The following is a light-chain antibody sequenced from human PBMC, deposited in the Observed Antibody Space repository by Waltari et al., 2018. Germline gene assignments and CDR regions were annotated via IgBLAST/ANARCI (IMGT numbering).Light chain of an antibody. V-gene: IGKV3-20*01. CDR1: QSVSRT. CDR3: QNYGSLPAT. CDR2: DAS. Sequence: EIVLTQSPGTLSLSPGERATLSCRASQSVSRTLAWYQQKPGQDHRLLIYDASSRATGTPDRFSGSGYGTDVSLTISRLEPEDFAVYYCQNYGSLPATFSQGTKVEIK. J-gene: IGKJ1*01.